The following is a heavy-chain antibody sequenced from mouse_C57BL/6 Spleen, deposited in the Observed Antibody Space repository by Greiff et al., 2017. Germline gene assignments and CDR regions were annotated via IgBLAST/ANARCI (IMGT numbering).Heavy chain of an antibody. D-gene: IGHD3-2*02. V-gene: IGHV1-55*01. J-gene: IGHJ2*01. Sequence: VQLQQPGAELVKPGASVQMSCKASGYTFTSYWITWVKQRPGQGLEWIGDIYPGSGSTNYNEKFKSKATLTVDTSSSTAYMQLSSLTSEDSAVYYCARESSGDRGADYWGQGTTLTVSS. CDR2: IYPGSGST. CDR1: GYTFTSYW. CDR3: ARESSGDRGADY.